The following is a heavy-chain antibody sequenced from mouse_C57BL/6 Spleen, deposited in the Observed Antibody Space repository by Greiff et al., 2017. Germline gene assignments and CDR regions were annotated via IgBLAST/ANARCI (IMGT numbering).Heavy chain of an antibody. Sequence: VKLQQPGAELVKPGASVKLSCKASGYTFTSYWMHWVKQRPGQGLEWIGMIHPNSGSTNYNEKFKSKATLTVDKSSSTAYMQLSSLTSEDSAVYYCARGTLITTVVATDYAMDYWGQGTSVTVSS. CDR1: GYTFTSYW. CDR2: IHPNSGST. D-gene: IGHD1-1*01. CDR3: ARGTLITTVVATDYAMDY. V-gene: IGHV1-64*01. J-gene: IGHJ4*01.